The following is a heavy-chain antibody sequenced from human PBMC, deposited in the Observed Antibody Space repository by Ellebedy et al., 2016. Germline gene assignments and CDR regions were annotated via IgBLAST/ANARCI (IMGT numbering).Heavy chain of an antibody. J-gene: IGHJ2*01. CDR1: GGSISSYY. D-gene: IGHD2-15*01. CDR2: IYYSGST. CDR3: ARGEGGSGGSWGIKNWYFDL. V-gene: IGHV4-59*01. Sequence: SETLSLTCTVSGGSISSYYWSWIRQPPGKGLEWIGYIYYSGSTNYNPSLKSRVTISVDTSKNQFSLKLSSVTAADTAVYYCARGEGGSGGSWGIKNWYFDLWGRGTLATVSS.